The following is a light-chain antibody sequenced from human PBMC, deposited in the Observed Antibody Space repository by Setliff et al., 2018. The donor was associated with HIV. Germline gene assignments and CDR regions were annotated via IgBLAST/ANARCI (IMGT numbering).Light chain of an antibody. J-gene: IGLJ1*01. V-gene: IGLV2-14*01. CDR3: SSYGSSDTFYV. Sequence: QSVLTQPASVSGSPGQSITISCTGTSSDVGGYNFVSWYQHHPGKAPKVVIYEVNNRPSGVSYRFSGSKSGNTASLTISGLQAEDEAEYYCSSYGSSDTFYVFGTGTKVTVL. CDR1: SSDVGGYNF. CDR2: EVN.